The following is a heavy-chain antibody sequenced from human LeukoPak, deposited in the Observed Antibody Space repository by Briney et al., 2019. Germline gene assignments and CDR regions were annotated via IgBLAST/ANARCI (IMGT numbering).Heavy chain of an antibody. Sequence: GGSLRLSCAASGFTFSSYEMNWVRQAPGKGLEWVSYISSSGSTIYYADSVKGRFTISRDNAKNSLYLQMNSLRAEDTAVHYCARETFRPSSGWYFDYWGQGTLVTVSS. CDR2: ISSSGSTI. J-gene: IGHJ4*02. CDR3: ARETFRPSSGWYFDY. V-gene: IGHV3-48*03. CDR1: GFTFSSYE. D-gene: IGHD6-19*01.